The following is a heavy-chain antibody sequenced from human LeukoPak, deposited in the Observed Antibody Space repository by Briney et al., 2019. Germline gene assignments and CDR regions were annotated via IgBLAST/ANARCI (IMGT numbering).Heavy chain of an antibody. CDR3: ARGTKVGADTRGDTFDM. J-gene: IGHJ3*02. V-gene: IGHV1-2*02. Sequence: ASVKVSCKASGYTFIGYYMHWVRQAPGQGLEWMGWINPNNGGTKYARKFQGRVTMTRDTSVSTAYMELSGLTSDDTAVFYCARGTKVGADTRGDTFDMWGQGTTVTVSS. CDR1: GYTFIGYY. D-gene: IGHD1-26*01. CDR2: INPNNGGT.